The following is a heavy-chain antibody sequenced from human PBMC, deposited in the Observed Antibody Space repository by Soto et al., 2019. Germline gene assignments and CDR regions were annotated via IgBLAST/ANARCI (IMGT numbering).Heavy chain of an antibody. CDR2: VIPFSDLT. D-gene: IGHD3-16*01. CDR1: GGTFTAST. V-gene: IGHV1-69*02. J-gene: IGHJ4*02. Sequence: QVLLVQSGAELRKPGSSVKVSCKTSGGTFTASTFSWVRQAPGQGLEWMGRVIPFSDLTDYSQKFQDRLAITADKCTITLDMVRRSLRSAERAVYFCASEVLGATFGSGGQGTLVTVSS. CDR3: ASEVLGATFGS.